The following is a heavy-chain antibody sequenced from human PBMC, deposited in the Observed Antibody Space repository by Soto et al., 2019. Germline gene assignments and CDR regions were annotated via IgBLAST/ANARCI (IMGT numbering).Heavy chain of an antibody. CDR1: GFTFSSYA. D-gene: IGHD5-12*01. CDR2: ISGSTTYI. Sequence: EVQLVQSGGGLVKPGGSLRLSCAASGFTFSSYAMNWVRQAPGKALRWVSSISGSTTYIYYTDSVKGRFTISRDNARNSLYLSMNSLKVEDTAMYYGAIGGDLSGSWPRYWGQGTLVTVSS. CDR3: AIGGDLSGSWPRY. J-gene: IGHJ4*02. V-gene: IGHV3-21*01.